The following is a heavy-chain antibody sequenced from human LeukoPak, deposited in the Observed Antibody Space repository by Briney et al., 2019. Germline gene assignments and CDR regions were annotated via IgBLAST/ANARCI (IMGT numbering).Heavy chain of an antibody. D-gene: IGHD3-10*01. CDR1: GFTVSSNY. V-gene: IGHV3-53*01. Sequence: GGSLRLSCAASGFTVSSNYMSWVRQAPGKGLEWVSVIYSGGSTYYADSVKGRFTISRDNSKNTLYLQMNSLRAEDTAVYYCARVGLWFGGAFDYWGQGTLVTVSS. CDR3: ARVGLWFGGAFDY. J-gene: IGHJ4*02. CDR2: IYSGGST.